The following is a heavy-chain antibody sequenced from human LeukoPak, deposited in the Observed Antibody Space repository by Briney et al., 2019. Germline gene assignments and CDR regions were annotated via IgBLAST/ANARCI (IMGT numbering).Heavy chain of an antibody. CDR3: VIMAGY. CDR1: GVSISIYY. V-gene: IGHV4-4*07. Sequence: SETLSLTCTVSGVSISIYYWSWIRQPAGKGLEWIGRIYTSGSTNYNPSLNSRVTMSVDTSKNQFSLKLSSVTAADTAVYYCVIMAGYWGQGTLVTVSS. J-gene: IGHJ4*02. CDR2: IYTSGST. D-gene: IGHD3-10*01.